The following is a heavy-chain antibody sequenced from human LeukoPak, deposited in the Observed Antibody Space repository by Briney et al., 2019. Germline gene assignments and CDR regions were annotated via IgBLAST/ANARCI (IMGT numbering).Heavy chain of an antibody. D-gene: IGHD5-24*01. J-gene: IGHJ4*02. CDR1: RFTFSNYW. V-gene: IGHV3-7*01. CDR2: INKDGGEK. Sequence: PGGSLRLSCVGSRFTFSNYWMTWVRQAPGKGLERVANINKDGGEKYYMESVKGRFTISRDNAKNSLYLQMNSLTVEDTAVYYCARDMGWQQFDQWGQGTLVTVSS. CDR3: ARDMGWQQFDQ.